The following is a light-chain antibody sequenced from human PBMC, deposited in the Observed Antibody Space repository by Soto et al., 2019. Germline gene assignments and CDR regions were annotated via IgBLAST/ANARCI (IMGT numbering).Light chain of an antibody. Sequence: EIVLTQSPCTLSMSPGERATLSCMASQSLSSSSLAWYQQKPGQAPRLLLSGASSRAADIPDRFSGSGSGTDFTVTITRLEPEDFAVYYCQQYDSSARTFGQGTYVEIK. CDR2: GAS. V-gene: IGKV3-20*01. J-gene: IGKJ1*01. CDR3: QQYDSSART. CDR1: QSLSSSS.